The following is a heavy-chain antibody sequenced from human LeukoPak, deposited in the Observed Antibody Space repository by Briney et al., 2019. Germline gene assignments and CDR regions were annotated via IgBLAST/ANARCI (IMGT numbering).Heavy chain of an antibody. V-gene: IGHV3-74*01. CDR2: ISPTGSTT. J-gene: IGHJ4*02. D-gene: IGHD6-6*01. CDR1: GFSFSRHW. Sequence: QSGGSLRLSCTASGFSFSRHWMHWARQLPGKGLVWVSRISPTGSTTSYADSVKGRFTVSRDNAKNTLYLQVNNLRAEDTAVYYCARGPNSNWSGLDFWGQGTLLTVSS. CDR3: ARGPNSNWSGLDF.